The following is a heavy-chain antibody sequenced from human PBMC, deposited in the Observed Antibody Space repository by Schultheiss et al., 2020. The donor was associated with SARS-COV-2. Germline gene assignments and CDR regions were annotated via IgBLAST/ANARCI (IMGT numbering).Heavy chain of an antibody. D-gene: IGHD1-7*01. CDR3: ARDLSRNYPYCAMDV. V-gene: IGHV4-59*01. J-gene: IGHJ6*02. Sequence: SETLSLTCTVSGGSISSYYWSWIRQPPGKGLEWIGEINHSGSTNYNPSLKSRVTISVDTSKNQFSLKLSSVTAADTAVYYCARDLSRNYPYCAMDVWGQGTTVTVSS. CDR2: INHSGST. CDR1: GGSISSYY.